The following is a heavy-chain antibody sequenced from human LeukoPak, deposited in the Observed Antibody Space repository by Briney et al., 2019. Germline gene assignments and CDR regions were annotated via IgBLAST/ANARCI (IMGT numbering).Heavy chain of an antibody. CDR2: ISGSGGST. V-gene: IGHV3-23*01. Sequence: GGSLRLSCAAPGFTFTSYAMSWVRQAPGKGLKWFSAISGSGGSTYYADSVKGRFTISRDNSKNTLYLQMNSLRAEDTAVYYCAKDEVTVTTGLYYFDYWGQGTLVTVSS. CDR3: AKDEVTVTTGLYYFDY. D-gene: IGHD4-17*01. J-gene: IGHJ4*02. CDR1: GFTFTSYA.